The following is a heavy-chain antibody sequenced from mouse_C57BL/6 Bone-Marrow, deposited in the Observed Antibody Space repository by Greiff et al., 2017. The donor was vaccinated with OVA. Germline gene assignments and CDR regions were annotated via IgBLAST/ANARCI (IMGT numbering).Heavy chain of an antibody. CDR1: GFTFSDYG. V-gene: IGHV5-17*01. J-gene: IGHJ1*03. Sequence: EVQGVESGGGLVKPGGSLKLSCAASGFTFSDYGMHWVRQAPEKGLEWVAYISSGSSTIYYADTVKGRFTISRDNAKNTLFLQMTSLRSEDTARYYCARGEVWLRRDWYFDVWGTGTTVTVSS. CDR3: ARGEVWLRRDWYFDV. CDR2: ISSGSSTI. D-gene: IGHD2-2*01.